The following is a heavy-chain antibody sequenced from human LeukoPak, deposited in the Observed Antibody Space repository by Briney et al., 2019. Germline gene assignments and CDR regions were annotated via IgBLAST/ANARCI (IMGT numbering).Heavy chain of an antibody. D-gene: IGHD2-15*01. CDR3: ARGYCSGGSCYSFDY. CDR1: GYTFTSYA. V-gene: IGHV1-3*01. J-gene: IGHJ4*02. CDR2: INAGNGDT. Sequence: ASVKVSCKASGYTFTSYAMHWVRQAHGQRLEWMGWINAGNGDTKYSQKFQGRVTITRDTSASTAYMELSSLRSEDTAVYYCARGYCSGGSCYSFDYWGQGTLVTVSS.